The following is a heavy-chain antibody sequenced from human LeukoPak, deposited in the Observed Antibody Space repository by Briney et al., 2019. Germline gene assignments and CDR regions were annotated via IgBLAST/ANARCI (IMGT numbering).Heavy chain of an antibody. CDR1: GFIFSSYA. D-gene: IGHD3-22*01. V-gene: IGHV3-30*04. Sequence: GRSLRLSCAASGFIFSSYAMHWVRQAPGKGLEWVAVISYDGSNKYYADSVKGRFTISRDNSRNTLYLQMNSLRAEDTAVYYCARDDRIVGAWGQGTLVTVSS. CDR3: ARDDRIVGA. J-gene: IGHJ5*02. CDR2: ISYDGSNK.